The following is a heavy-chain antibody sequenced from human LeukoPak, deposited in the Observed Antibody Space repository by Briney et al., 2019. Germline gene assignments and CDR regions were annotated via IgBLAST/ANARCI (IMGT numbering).Heavy chain of an antibody. V-gene: IGHV3-23*01. CDR3: AKASSAIGKNYFDH. D-gene: IGHD1-26*01. CDR1: GFSFSSYA. CDR2: IIGKTTST. J-gene: IGHJ4*02. Sequence: GGSLRLSCAASGFSFSSYAMGWVRLAPGKGPEWVSTIIGKTTSTDYADSVRGRFTISRDNSRNTLSLQMNSLRADDTAVYYCAKASSAIGKNYFDHWGPGTLVTVSS.